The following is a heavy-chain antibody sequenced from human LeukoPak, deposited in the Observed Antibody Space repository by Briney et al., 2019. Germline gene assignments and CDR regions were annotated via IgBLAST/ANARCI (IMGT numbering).Heavy chain of an antibody. Sequence: SETLSLTCTVSGGSLSSSSYYWGWVRQPPGKGLEWIGSIYYSGSTYYNPSLKSRVTISVDTSKNQFSLKLSSVTAADTAVYYCARRGIATRTSLFDYWGQGTLVTVSS. D-gene: IGHD6-6*01. CDR1: GGSLSSSSYY. CDR3: ARRGIATRTSLFDY. J-gene: IGHJ4*02. V-gene: IGHV4-39*01. CDR2: IYYSGST.